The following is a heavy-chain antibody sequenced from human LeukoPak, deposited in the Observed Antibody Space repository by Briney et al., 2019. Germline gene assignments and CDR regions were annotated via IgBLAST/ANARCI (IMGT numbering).Heavy chain of an antibody. CDR2: INPNSGGT. V-gene: IGHV1-2*02. D-gene: IGHD6-19*01. Sequence: WASVKVSCKASGYTFTGYYMHWVRQAPGQGLEWMGWINPNSGGTNYTQKFQGRVTMTRDTSISTAYMDLSRLRSDDTAVYYCASVLSGIAVAGSFDPWGQGTLVTVSS. CDR1: GYTFTGYY. CDR3: ASVLSGIAVAGSFDP. J-gene: IGHJ5*02.